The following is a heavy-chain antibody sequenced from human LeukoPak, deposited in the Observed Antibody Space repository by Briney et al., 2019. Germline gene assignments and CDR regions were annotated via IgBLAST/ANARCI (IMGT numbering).Heavy chain of an antibody. D-gene: IGHD7-27*01. CDR3: ARDLGPKYYFDY. CDR1: GGSFSGYY. J-gene: IGHJ4*02. CDR2: INHSGST. Sequence: SETLSLTCAVYGGSFSGYYWSWIRQPPGKGLEWIGEINHSGSTNYNPSLKSRVTISVDTPKNQFSLKLGSVTAADTAVYYCARDLGPKYYFDYWGQGTLVTVSS. V-gene: IGHV4-34*01.